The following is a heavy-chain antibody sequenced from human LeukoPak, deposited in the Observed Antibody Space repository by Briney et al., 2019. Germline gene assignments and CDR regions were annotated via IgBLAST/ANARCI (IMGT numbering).Heavy chain of an antibody. CDR1: GFTFSSHW. Sequence: GGSLRLSCAASGFTFSSHWMNWVRQAPGKGLEWVANIKEDGSEKYYVDSVKGRFTISRDNAKNSLCLEMNSLRAEDTAIYYCVRSGGYWGQGTLVTVSS. J-gene: IGHJ4*02. CDR3: VRSGGY. D-gene: IGHD1-26*01. CDR2: IKEDGSEK. V-gene: IGHV3-7*05.